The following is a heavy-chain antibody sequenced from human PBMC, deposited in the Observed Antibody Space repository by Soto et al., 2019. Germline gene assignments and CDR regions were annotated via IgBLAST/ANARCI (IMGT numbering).Heavy chain of an antibody. Sequence: QEQLVQSGAEVKKPGSSVQVSCKASGGTFINQPITWVRKAPGQGLEWMGGVIPMSGATHYSQKFQGRVTITADESTSTAYMELSSLSSEDPAVYYCARVFDGYYYYSADVWGQGTTVTVS. J-gene: IGHJ6*02. V-gene: IGHV1-69*01. CDR3: ARVFDGYYYYSADV. CDR2: VIPMSGAT. CDR1: GGTFINQP.